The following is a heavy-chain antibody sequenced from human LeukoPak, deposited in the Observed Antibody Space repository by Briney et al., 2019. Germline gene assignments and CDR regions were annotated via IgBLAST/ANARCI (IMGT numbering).Heavy chain of an antibody. V-gene: IGHV4-59*01. Sequence: SETLSLTCTVSGGSISSYYWSWIRQPPGKGLEWIGYIYYSGSTNYNPSLKSRVTISVDTSKNQFSLKLSSETAADTAVYYCARGLYVVPAASGIAEYWFDPWGQGTLVTVSS. D-gene: IGHD2-2*01. CDR3: ARGLYVVPAASGIAEYWFDP. CDR1: GGSISSYY. CDR2: IYYSGST. J-gene: IGHJ5*02.